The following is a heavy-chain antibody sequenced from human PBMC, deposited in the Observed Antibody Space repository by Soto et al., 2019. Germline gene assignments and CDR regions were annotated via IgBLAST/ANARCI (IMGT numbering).Heavy chain of an antibody. CDR3: ARNPRGYYDSSGYYSYFDY. D-gene: IGHD3-22*01. CDR1: GYTFTSYG. CDR2: ISAYNGNT. V-gene: IGHV1-18*01. J-gene: IGHJ4*02. Sequence: ASVKVSCKASGYTFTSYGIGWVRQAPGQGLEWMGWISAYNGNTNYAQKLQGRVTMTTDTSTSTAYMELRSLRSDDTAVYYCARNPRGYYDSSGYYSYFDYWGQGTLVTVSS.